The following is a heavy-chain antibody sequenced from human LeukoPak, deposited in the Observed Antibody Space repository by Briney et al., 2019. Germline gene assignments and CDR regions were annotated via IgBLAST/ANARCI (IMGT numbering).Heavy chain of an antibody. Sequence: PGGSLRLSCAASGFTFSSYWMSWVRQAPGKGLEWVANIKQDGSEKYYVDSVKGRFTISRDNAKNSLYLQMNSLRAEDTAVYYCARAGPYSSGWLRSGYYYYYMDVWGKGTTVTVSS. V-gene: IGHV3-7*03. CDR3: ARAGPYSSGWLRSGYYYYYMDV. J-gene: IGHJ6*03. CDR2: IKQDGSEK. D-gene: IGHD6-19*01. CDR1: GFTFSSYW.